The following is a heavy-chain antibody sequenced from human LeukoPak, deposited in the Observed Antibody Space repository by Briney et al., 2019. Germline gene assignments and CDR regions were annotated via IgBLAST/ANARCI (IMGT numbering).Heavy chain of an antibody. D-gene: IGHD6-19*01. V-gene: IGHV1-18*01. J-gene: IGHJ4*02. CDR1: GYTFTSYG. CDR2: ISAYNGNT. Sequence: ASVKVSCKASGYTFTSYGISWLRQAPGQGLEWMGWISAYNGNTNYAQKLQGRVTMTTDTSTSTAYMELRSLRSDDTAVYYCARGGLEQWRGYYVATWGKGPLFTVSP. CDR3: ARGGLEQWRGYYVAT.